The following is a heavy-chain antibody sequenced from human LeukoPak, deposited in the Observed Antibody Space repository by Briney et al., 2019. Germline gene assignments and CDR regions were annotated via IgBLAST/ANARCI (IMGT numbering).Heavy chain of an antibody. Sequence: GQSLRLSCAASGFTISNYAMHWVRHAPRQGPEWVAVISSDGSRIHHADSVKGRFTISRDNSKNTLYLQMNSLRTEDTAVYYCARAYRAYGYRAYWGQGALVTVSS. J-gene: IGHJ4*02. CDR1: GFTISNYA. V-gene: IGHV3-30*04. CDR2: ISSDGSRI. D-gene: IGHD6-13*01. CDR3: ARAYRAYGYRAY.